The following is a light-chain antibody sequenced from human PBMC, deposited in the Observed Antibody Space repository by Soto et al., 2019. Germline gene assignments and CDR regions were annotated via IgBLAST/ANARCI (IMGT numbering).Light chain of an antibody. CDR3: QQSYSTPLT. V-gene: IGKV1-39*01. J-gene: IGKJ4*01. CDR2: AAS. CDR1: QSISSY. Sequence: DIQMTQSPSSLSASVGDRVTITCRASQSISSYLNWYQQKPGKAPKLLIYAASSLQSGVPSRFSGSGSGTDFTLTISILQPEDFATYYCQQSYSTPLTFGGGTKGDIK.